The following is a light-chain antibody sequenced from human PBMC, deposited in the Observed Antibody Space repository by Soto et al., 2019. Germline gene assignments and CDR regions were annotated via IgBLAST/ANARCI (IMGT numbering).Light chain of an antibody. CDR3: QKYNSAPPWT. Sequence: DFQMTQSPSSLSASIGDRVTITCRASQSISKYLNWYQQKLGKAPKLLIYAASHLQRGVPSRFRGSGSGTDFTLTISSLQPEDVATYYCQKYNSAPPWTFGQGIKVDIK. CDR1: QSISKY. J-gene: IGKJ1*01. V-gene: IGKV1-27*01. CDR2: AAS.